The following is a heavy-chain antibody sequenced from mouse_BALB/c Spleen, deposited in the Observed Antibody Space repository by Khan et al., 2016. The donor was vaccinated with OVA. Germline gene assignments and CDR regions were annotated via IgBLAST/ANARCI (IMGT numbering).Heavy chain of an antibody. CDR3: ARGGNDGYLYAMDY. CDR1: GYTFTSYW. CDR2: IYPGDGDT. V-gene: IGHV1-87*01. Sequence: VQLQESGAELARPGASVKLSCKASGYTFTSYWMQWVKQRPGQGLEWIGAIYPGDGDTRYTQKFKGKATLTADKSSSTAYMQLSSLASEDSAVYYCARGGNDGYLYAMDYWGQGTTLTVSS. D-gene: IGHD2-3*01. J-gene: IGHJ2*01.